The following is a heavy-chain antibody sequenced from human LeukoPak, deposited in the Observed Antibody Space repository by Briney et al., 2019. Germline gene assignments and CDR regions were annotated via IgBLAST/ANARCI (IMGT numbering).Heavy chain of an antibody. Sequence: GGSLRLSCAASGFTVNTFYMSWVRQAPGKGLEWVSVLYTAGVTYYAASVQGRFTISRDNSKNTLYLQMGSLRAEDMAVYYCASGIIVGAPDAFDIWGQGTMVTVSS. V-gene: IGHV3-66*01. J-gene: IGHJ3*02. CDR1: GFTVNTFY. CDR3: ASGIIVGAPDAFDI. CDR2: LYTAGVT. D-gene: IGHD1-26*01.